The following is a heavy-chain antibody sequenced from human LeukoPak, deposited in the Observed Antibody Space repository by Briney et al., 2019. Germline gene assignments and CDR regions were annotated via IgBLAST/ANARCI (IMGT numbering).Heavy chain of an antibody. CDR3: ARQSGYYYYMDV. Sequence: PSETLSLTCAVYGGSFSGYYWSWIRQPPGKGLEWIGEINHSGSTNYNPSLKSRVTISVDTSKNQLSLKLSSVTAADTAVYYCARQSGYYYYMDVWGKGTTVTVSS. D-gene: IGHD3-10*01. J-gene: IGHJ6*03. CDR1: GGSFSGYY. CDR2: INHSGST. V-gene: IGHV4-34*01.